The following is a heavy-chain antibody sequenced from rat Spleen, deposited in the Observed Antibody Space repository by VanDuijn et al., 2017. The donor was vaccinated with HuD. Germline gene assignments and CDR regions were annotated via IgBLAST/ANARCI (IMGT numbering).Heavy chain of an antibody. CDR1: GFTFNNYY. V-gene: IGHV5-25*01. Sequence: EVQLVESGGGLVQPGRSLKLSCAASGFTFNNYYMVWVRQAPTKGLEWVAYISTAGSNTFYRDSVKGRFTISRDNAKSTLYLQMDSLKSEDTATYYCARHLSRTPYYFDYWGQGVMVTVSS. D-gene: IGHD3-4*01. CDR2: ISTAGSNT. CDR3: ARHLSRTPYYFDY. J-gene: IGHJ2*01.